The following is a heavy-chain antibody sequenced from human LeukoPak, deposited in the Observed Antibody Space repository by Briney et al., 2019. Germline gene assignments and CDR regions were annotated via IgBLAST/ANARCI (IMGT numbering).Heavy chain of an antibody. J-gene: IGHJ3*02. CDR1: GYTFTSYG. V-gene: IGHV1-18*01. CDR2: ISAYNGNT. Sequence: GAAVKVSCKASGYTFTSYGISWVRQAPGQGLKWMGWISAYNGNTNYAQKLQGRVTMTTDTSTSTAYMELRSLRSDDTAVYYCARDLRPARIAAREGHAFDIWGQGTMVTVSS. D-gene: IGHD6-6*01. CDR3: ARDLRPARIAAREGHAFDI.